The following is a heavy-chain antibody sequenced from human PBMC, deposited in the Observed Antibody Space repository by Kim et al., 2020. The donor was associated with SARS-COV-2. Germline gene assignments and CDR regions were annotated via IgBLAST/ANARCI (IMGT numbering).Heavy chain of an antibody. CDR3: ARGELFEFHYYYGMDV. Sequence: GGSLRLSCAASGFTFSSYSMNWVRQAPGKGLEWVSSISSSSSYMYYADSVKGRFTISRDSAKNSLYLLMNSLRAEDTAVYYCARGELFEFHYYYGMDVWGQGTTVTVSS. D-gene: IGHD3-10*01. CDR2: ISSSSSYM. V-gene: IGHV3-21*01. CDR1: GFTFSSYS. J-gene: IGHJ6*02.